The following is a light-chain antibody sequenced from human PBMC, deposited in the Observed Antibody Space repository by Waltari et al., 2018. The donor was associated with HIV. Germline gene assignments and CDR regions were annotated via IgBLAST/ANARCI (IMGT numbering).Light chain of an antibody. J-gene: IGLJ2*01. V-gene: IGLV1-40*01. CDR3: QSFDSSLSAVI. CDR2: DTK. CDR1: SSNIGTGFA. Sequence: QSVLTQQPPVSGAPGQRVTIACPRGSSNIGTGFASHWYRKFPGTAPKLLIYDTKKRPSGVPDRFSGSKSGTSASLAITGLQAEDEADYYCQSFDSSLSAVIFGGGTKLTVL.